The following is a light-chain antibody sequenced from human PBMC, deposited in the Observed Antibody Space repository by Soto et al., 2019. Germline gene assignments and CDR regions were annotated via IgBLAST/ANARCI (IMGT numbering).Light chain of an antibody. Sequence: QSVLTQPPSVSGAPGQRVTISCTGSSSNIGAGYDVHWYQQLPGTAPKLLIYGNSNRPSGVPDRFSGSKSGTSASLAFTGLQREDEADYLCQSYDSSLSALFGGGTKLTVL. J-gene: IGLJ3*02. CDR3: QSYDSSLSAL. CDR2: GNS. CDR1: SSNIGAGYD. V-gene: IGLV1-40*01.